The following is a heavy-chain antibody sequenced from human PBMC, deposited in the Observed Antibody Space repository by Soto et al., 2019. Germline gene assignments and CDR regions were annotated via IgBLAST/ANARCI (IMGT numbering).Heavy chain of an antibody. CDR1: GFSPSISGVD. D-gene: IGHD4-17*01. CDR2: IYWNDDK. J-gene: IGHJ4*02. V-gene: IGHV2-5*01. Sequence: QITLKESGPTLVKPTQTLTLTCTFSGFSPSISGVDVAWIRQPPGKALEWLAVIYWNDDKRYSPSLKSKLTITKDRSKNQVILTMTNMDPVDTATDYCAHRRSYGEFASWGQGTLVTVSS. CDR3: AHRRSYGEFAS.